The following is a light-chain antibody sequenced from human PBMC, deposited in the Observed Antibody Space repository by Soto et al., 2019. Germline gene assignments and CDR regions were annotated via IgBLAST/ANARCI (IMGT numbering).Light chain of an antibody. CDR2: DVS. V-gene: IGLV2-14*03. J-gene: IGLJ1*01. CDR1: SSDVGVHNY. CDR3: SSYTTSSTVYV. Sequence: QSALTQPASVSGSPGQSISISCTGTSSDVGVHNYVSWYQLHPGKAPKHMIFDVSNRPSGISNRFSGSKSGNTASLTISGLQAEDEADYYCSSYTTSSTVYVFGAGNKLTVL.